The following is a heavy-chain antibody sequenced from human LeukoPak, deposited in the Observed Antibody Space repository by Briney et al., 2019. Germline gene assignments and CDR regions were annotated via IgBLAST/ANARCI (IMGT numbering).Heavy chain of an antibody. Sequence: GGSLRLSCAASGFTVSSNYMSWVRQAPGKGLEWVSVIYSGGSTYYADSVKGRFTISRDNSKNTLYLQMNSLRAEDTAVYYCARFHRGGAFDIWRQGTMVTVSS. CDR2: IYSGGST. CDR3: ARFHRGGAFDI. V-gene: IGHV3-53*01. D-gene: IGHD3-10*01. CDR1: GFTVSSNY. J-gene: IGHJ3*02.